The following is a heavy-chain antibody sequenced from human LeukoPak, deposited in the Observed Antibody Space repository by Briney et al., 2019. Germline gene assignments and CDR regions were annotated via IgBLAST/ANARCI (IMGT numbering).Heavy chain of an antibody. J-gene: IGHJ4*02. CDR3: AKSSYYDTSGSYREYYFDY. CDR2: IKSKTDDGAA. CDR1: GFTFNNAW. Sequence: GGSLRLSCAASGFTFNNAWMSWVRQAPGKGLEWVGRIKSKTDDGAADYAAPVKGRFTISRDDSKNTLYLQMNSLRSEDTALYYCAKSSYYDTSGSYREYYFDYWGQGALVTVSS. D-gene: IGHD3-22*01. V-gene: IGHV3-15*01.